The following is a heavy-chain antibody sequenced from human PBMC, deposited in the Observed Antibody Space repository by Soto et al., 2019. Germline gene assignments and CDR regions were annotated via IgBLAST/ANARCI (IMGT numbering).Heavy chain of an antibody. CDR3: ARADSTGYYYVKAFDI. D-gene: IGHD3-22*01. V-gene: IGHV3-74*01. Sequence: EVQLVESGGGLVQPGGSPRLSCAASGFTFSNNWMHWVRQVPGKGLVWVSRINSDGRTRTYADSVKGRFTISRDNARNTLYLQMTSLRAEDTAVYYCARADSTGYYYVKAFDIWGQGTMVTVSS. CDR2: INSDGRTR. J-gene: IGHJ3*02. CDR1: GFTFSNNW.